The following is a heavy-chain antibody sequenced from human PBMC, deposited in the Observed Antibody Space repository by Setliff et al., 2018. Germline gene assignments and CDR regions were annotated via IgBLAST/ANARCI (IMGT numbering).Heavy chain of an antibody. D-gene: IGHD3-22*01. V-gene: IGHV4-38-2*01. CDR2: IYHSGST. J-gene: IGHJ4*02. CDR3: ARAHPSRLIVVVMAYYYFDY. CDR1: GYSISSGYY. Sequence: PSETLSLTCAVSGYSISSGYYWGWIRQPPGKGLEWIWSIYHSGSTYYNPSLKSRVTISVDTSKNQFSLKLSSVTAADTAVYYCARAHPSRLIVVVMAYYYFDYWGQGTLVTVSS.